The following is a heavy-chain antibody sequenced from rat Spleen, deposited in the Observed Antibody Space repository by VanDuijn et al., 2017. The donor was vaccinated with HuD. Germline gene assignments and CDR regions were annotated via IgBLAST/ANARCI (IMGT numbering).Heavy chain of an antibody. V-gene: IGHV5-25*01. CDR2: ISTGGGNT. CDR1: GINFSNYY. J-gene: IGHJ3*01. CDR3: ATRGEVPPDY. D-gene: IGHD3-7*01. Sequence: EVQLVESGGGLVQPGRSLKLSCAASGINFSNYYMAWVRQTPTKGLEWVASISTGGGNTYYRDSVKGRFTISRDNAKSTLYLQMNSLRSEDTATYYCATRGEVPPDYWGQGTLVTVSS.